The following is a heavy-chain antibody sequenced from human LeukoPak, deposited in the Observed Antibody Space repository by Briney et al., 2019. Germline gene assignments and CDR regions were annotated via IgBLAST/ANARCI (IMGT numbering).Heavy chain of an antibody. J-gene: IGHJ4*02. CDR3: ARSTRISMIVVAENLDY. CDR2: IIPIFGTA. D-gene: IGHD3-22*01. Sequence: SVKVSYKASGGTFSSYAISWVRQAPGQGLEWMGGIIPIFGTANYAQKFQGRVTITADESTSTAYMELSSLRSEDAAVYYCARSTRISMIVVAENLDYWGQGTLVTVSS. V-gene: IGHV1-69*13. CDR1: GGTFSSYA.